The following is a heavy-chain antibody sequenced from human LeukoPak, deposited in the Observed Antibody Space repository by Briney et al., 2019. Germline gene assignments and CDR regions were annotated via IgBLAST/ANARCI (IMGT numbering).Heavy chain of an antibody. CDR2: IYPGGSDT. CDR1: GYSFTSYW. Sequence: KPGESLKISCKGSGYSFTSYWIGWVRQMPGKGLEWIGLIYPGGSDTCYSPSFQGQVTISADNSNSSAYLQWSSLKASDTAMYYCAREYYDYVWGSYRPAIPFFDYGGQGTLVTVSS. D-gene: IGHD3-16*02. J-gene: IGHJ4*02. V-gene: IGHV5-51*03. CDR3: AREYYDYVWGSYRPAIPFFDY.